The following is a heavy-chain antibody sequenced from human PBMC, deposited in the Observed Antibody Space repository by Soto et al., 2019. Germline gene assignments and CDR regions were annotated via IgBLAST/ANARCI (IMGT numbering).Heavy chain of an antibody. D-gene: IGHD3-10*01. J-gene: IGHJ4*02. CDR2: MYNSGST. CDR1: GGSISGYD. V-gene: IGHV4-59*08. CDR3: ARHYGSGSYPLDY. Sequence: PSETLSLTCTVYGGSISGYDGDWIRQSPGRGLEYIGYMYNSGSTNYNPSLKSRATMSVGTSKNQFSLKLNSVTDADTAVYYCARHYGSGSYPLDYWGRGTLVTVSS.